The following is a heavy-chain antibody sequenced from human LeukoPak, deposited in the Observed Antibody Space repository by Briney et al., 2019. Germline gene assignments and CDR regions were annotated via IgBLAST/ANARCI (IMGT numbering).Heavy chain of an antibody. CDR2: IKQDGSEK. J-gene: IGHJ4*02. Sequence: AGGSLRLFCAACGFTFSIYCMSWVRQAPGKGLEWVANIKQDGSEKYYVDSVKGRFTISRDNAKNSLYLQMNSLRAEDTAVYYCARWLQLPHNFDYWGQGTLVTVSS. V-gene: IGHV3-7*01. CDR3: ARWLQLPHNFDY. D-gene: IGHD5-24*01. CDR1: GFTFSIYC.